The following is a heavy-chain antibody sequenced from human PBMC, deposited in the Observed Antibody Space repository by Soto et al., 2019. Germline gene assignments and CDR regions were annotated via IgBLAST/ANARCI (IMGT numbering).Heavy chain of an antibody. CDR2: INAGNGNT. V-gene: IGHV1-3*01. CDR3: ARDYGDWSVGEHYFDY. J-gene: IGHJ4*02. Sequence: EASVKVSCKASGYTFTSYAMHWVRQAPGQRLEWMGWINAGNGNTKYSQKFQGRVTITRDTSTSTVYMELSSLRSEDTAVYYCARDYGDWSVGEHYFDYWGQGTLVTVSS. D-gene: IGHD4-17*01. CDR1: GYTFTSYA.